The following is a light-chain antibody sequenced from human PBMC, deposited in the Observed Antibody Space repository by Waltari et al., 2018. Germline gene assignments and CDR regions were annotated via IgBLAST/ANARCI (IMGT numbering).Light chain of an antibody. CDR2: TSS. V-gene: IGKV1-12*01. CDR3: QQANSFPWT. CDR1: QGLSTW. J-gene: IGKJ1*01. Sequence: DVHMTQSPSSVSASVGDRVTISCRASQGLSTWLAWYQQKPGRAPKLLLPTSSILQSGVPSRFSGSGSVTDFTLTISSLQPEDVATYYCQQANSFPWTFGQGTRVHIK.